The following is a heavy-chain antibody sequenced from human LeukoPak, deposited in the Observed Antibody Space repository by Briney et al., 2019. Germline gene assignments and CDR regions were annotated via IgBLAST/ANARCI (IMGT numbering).Heavy chain of an antibody. D-gene: IGHD3-22*01. Sequence: ASAKVSCKASGGTFSSYAISWVRQAPGQGLEWMGRIIPILGIANYAQKFQGRVTITADKSTSTAYMELSSLRSEDTAVYYCARGGPGRSYYYDSSGCWGQGTLVTVSS. V-gene: IGHV1-69*04. CDR3: ARGGPGRSYYYDSSGC. J-gene: IGHJ4*02. CDR1: GGTFSSYA. CDR2: IIPILGIA.